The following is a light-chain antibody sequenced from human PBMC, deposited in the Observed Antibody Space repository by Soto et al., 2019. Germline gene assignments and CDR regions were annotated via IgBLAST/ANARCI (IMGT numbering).Light chain of an antibody. CDR2: EDN. J-gene: IGLJ1*01. V-gene: IGLV1-51*02. CDR1: SADIENNY. CDR3: GTWDSSLTAYV. Sequence: QPAFAQQPPVPAAPGQKVTISCAARSADIENNYVSWYQQLPGTAPKLLIYEDNKRPSGIPDRFSGSKSGTSATLGITGLQTGDEADYYCGTWDSSLTAYVFGSGTKVTVL.